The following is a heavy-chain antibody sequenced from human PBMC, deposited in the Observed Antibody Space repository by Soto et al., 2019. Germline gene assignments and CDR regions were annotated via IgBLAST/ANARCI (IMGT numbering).Heavy chain of an antibody. CDR1: GLTISGKKY. CDR3: ATWHEREHAFDV. CDR2: LYDVDGS. Sequence: DVQLVESGGGLIQPGESLRLSCAAFGLTISGKKYVAWVRQAPGKGLEWVSALYDVDGSFYADSVTGRFTTSSDSSKTTVYLQMNALRPEDTAVYYCATWHEREHAFDVWGQGTTVIISS. V-gene: IGHV3-53*01. D-gene: IGHD1-1*01. J-gene: IGHJ3*01.